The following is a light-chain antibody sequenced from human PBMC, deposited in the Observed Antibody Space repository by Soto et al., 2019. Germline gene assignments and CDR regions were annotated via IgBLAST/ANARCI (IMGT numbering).Light chain of an antibody. Sequence: VGLTQSPGTLSLSTGERTTLSCRASQSISRYLAWYQQKPGQGPRPLIYGASSRATGTPDRFSGSGSGTDFTLTINRLEPEDFALYYCQQYGSSPPTFGQGTKVDIK. J-gene: IGKJ1*01. CDR3: QQYGSSPPT. CDR2: GAS. CDR1: QSISRY. V-gene: IGKV3-20*01.